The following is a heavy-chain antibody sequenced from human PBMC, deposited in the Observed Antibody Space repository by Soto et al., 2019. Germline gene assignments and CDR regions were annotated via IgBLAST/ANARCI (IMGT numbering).Heavy chain of an antibody. CDR1: GFTFSDHY. D-gene: IGHD1-26*01. V-gene: IGHV3-11*01. Sequence: QVQLVESGGDLVKPGGSLRLSCAASGFTFSDHYMSWIRQAPGKGLEWISYMTPSGSSSSYADSVKGRFTISRDNAKNSLYLQMNSLRGDDTAVYYCAGELSGNYFAFELWGQGTMVTVSS. J-gene: IGHJ3*01. CDR3: AGELSGNYFAFEL. CDR2: MTPSGSSS.